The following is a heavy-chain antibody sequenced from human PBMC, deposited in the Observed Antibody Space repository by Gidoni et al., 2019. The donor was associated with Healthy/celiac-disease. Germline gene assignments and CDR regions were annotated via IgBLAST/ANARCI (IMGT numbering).Heavy chain of an antibody. CDR2: ISAYNGNT. CDR1: GYTFTSYG. J-gene: IGHJ4*02. CDR3: ARERGYGDYRY. D-gene: IGHD4-17*01. Sequence: QAHLVQSGAEGKKPGASVKVSCKSPGYTFTSYGISWVRQAPGEGLEWLGWISAYNGNTNYAQKLQGRVTMTTDTSTRTADMELRSRRSDDTAVYYCARERGYGDYRYWGQGTLVTVSS. V-gene: IGHV1-18*01.